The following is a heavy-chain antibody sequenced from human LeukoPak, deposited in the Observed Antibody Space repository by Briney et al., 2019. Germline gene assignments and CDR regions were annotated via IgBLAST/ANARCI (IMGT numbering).Heavy chain of an antibody. CDR1: GVTFSTYG. CDR3: VRGTTGYFDH. Sequence: PGGSLRLSCAASGVTFSTYGMHWVRQDPGRGLEWVAFIRFDGNNKWYTDSVKGRFTISTDNSKNTVYLQMNSLRVEDTAVYYCVRGTTGYFDHWGQGTLVTVSS. D-gene: IGHD1-1*01. J-gene: IGHJ4*02. V-gene: IGHV3-30*02. CDR2: IRFDGNNK.